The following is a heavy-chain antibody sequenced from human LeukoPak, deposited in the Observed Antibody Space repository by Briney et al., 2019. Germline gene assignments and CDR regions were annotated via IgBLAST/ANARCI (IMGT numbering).Heavy chain of an antibody. CDR1: GFTFDDYA. CDR3: AKDTGASMIVVVD. D-gene: IGHD3-22*01. Sequence: GRSLRLSCAASGFTFDDYAMHWVRQAPGKGLEWVSGISWNSGSIGYADSVKGRFTISRDNAKNSLYLQMNSLRAEDTALYYCAKDTGASMIVVVDRGQGTLVTVSS. J-gene: IGHJ4*02. CDR2: ISWNSGSI. V-gene: IGHV3-9*01.